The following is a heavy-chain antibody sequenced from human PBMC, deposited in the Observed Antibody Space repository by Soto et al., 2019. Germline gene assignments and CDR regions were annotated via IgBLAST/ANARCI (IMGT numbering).Heavy chain of an antibody. CDR2: INAGNGNT. Sequence: ASVKVSCKASGYTFTSYAMPWARPAPGQRLEWMGWINAGNGNTKYSQKFQGRVTITRDTSASTAYMELSSLRSEDTAVYYCAIDSLVGGTHYNWFDPWGQGTLVTVSS. CDR3: AIDSLVGGTHYNWFDP. D-gene: IGHD1-26*01. V-gene: IGHV1-3*01. CDR1: GYTFTSYA. J-gene: IGHJ5*02.